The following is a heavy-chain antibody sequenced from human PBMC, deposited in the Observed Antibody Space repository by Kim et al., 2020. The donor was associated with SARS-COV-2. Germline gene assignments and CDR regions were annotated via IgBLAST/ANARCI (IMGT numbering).Heavy chain of an antibody. CDR3: ARDRLGPYSSSWYDGDYYYYGMDV. D-gene: IGHD6-13*01. Sequence: GGSLRLSCAASGFTFSSYGMHWVRQAPGKGLEWVAVISYDGSNKYYADSVKGRFTISRDNSKNTLYLQMNSLRAEDTAVYYCARDRLGPYSSSWYDGDYYYYGMDVWGQGTTVTVSS. V-gene: IGHV3-33*05. CDR1: GFTFSSYG. CDR2: ISYDGSNK. J-gene: IGHJ6*02.